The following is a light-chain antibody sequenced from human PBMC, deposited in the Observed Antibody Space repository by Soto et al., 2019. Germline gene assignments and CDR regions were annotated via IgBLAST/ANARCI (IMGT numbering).Light chain of an antibody. V-gene: IGKV3-20*01. CDR3: QHCGISPHT. J-gene: IGKJ1*01. CDR1: QSVTSSF. CDR2: DAS. Sequence: EIVLTQSPGTLSLSPGERATLSCRASQSVTSSFLAWYQQKPGQAPRLLIYDASSRATGIPDRFSGSGSGTDFTLTISRLEPEDFAVYFCQHCGISPHTFGQGTKVDI.